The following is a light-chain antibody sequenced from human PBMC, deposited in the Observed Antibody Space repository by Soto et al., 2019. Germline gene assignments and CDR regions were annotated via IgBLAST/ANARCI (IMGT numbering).Light chain of an antibody. CDR1: SSDVGAYNH. CDR2: EVS. CDR3: TSFTTSSTWV. V-gene: IGLV2-14*01. Sequence: QSALTQPASVSGSPGQSITISCTATSSDVGAYNHVSWYQQHPGKAPKLMIYEVSSRPSGVSNRFSGSKSGNTASLTISGLQDEDEADYYCTSFTTSSTWVFGGGTKLTVL. J-gene: IGLJ3*02.